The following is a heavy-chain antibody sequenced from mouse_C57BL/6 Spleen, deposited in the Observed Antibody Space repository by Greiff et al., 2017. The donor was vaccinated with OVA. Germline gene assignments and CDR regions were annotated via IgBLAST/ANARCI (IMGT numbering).Heavy chain of an antibody. J-gene: IGHJ4*01. CDR2: IDPSDSET. CDR1: GYTFTSYW. Sequence: QVQLQQPGAELVRPGSSVKLSCKASGYTFTSYWMHWVKQRPIQGLEWIGNIDPSDSETHYNQKFKDKATLTVDKSSSTAYMQLSSLTSEDSAVYYCARRGTTVVGAMDYWGQGTSVTFSS. D-gene: IGHD1-1*01. V-gene: IGHV1-52*01. CDR3: ARRGTTVVGAMDY.